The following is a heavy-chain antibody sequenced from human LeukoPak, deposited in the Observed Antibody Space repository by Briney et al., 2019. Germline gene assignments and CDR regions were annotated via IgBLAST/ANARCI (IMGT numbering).Heavy chain of an antibody. V-gene: IGHV4-4*07. CDR3: ARDIKGWFGDPRYYGMDV. D-gene: IGHD3-10*01. Sequence: SETLSLTCTVSGGPISSYYWSWIRQPAGKGLEWIGRISTSGSTNYNPSLKSRVTMSVDTSKNQFSLRLSSVTAADTAVYYCARDIKGWFGDPRYYGMDVWGQGTTVIVSS. CDR1: GGPISSYY. CDR2: ISTSGST. J-gene: IGHJ6*02.